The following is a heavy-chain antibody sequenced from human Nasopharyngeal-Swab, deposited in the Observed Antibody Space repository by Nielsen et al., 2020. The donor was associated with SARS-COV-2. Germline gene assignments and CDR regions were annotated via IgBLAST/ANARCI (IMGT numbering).Heavy chain of an antibody. CDR2: ISGSGGST. Sequence: GESLKISCAASGFTFSSYAMSWVRQAPGKGLEWVSAISGSGGSTYYADSVKGRFTISRDNSKNTLYLQMNSLRAEDTAVYYCAREAMFRGIVYGLDVWGQGTTVTVSS. D-gene: IGHD3-10*01. CDR1: GFTFSSYA. CDR3: AREAMFRGIVYGLDV. V-gene: IGHV3-23*01. J-gene: IGHJ6*02.